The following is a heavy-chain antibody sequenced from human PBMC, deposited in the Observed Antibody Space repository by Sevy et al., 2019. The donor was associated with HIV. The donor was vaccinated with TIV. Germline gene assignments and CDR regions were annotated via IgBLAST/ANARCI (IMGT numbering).Heavy chain of an antibody. D-gene: IGHD3-10*01. Sequence: SETLSLTCTVSGGSISSYYWSWIRQPAGKGLEWFGRIYTSGSTNYNPSLKSRVTMSVDTSKNQFSLKLSSVTAADTAVYYCARDTPATMIRGIDPWGQGTLVTVSS. CDR2: IYTSGST. J-gene: IGHJ5*02. CDR3: ARDTPATMIRGIDP. V-gene: IGHV4-4*07. CDR1: GGSISSYY.